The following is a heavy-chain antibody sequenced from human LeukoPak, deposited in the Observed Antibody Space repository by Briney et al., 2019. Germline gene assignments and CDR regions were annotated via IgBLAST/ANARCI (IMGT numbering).Heavy chain of an antibody. CDR2: IYYSGTT. D-gene: IGHD3-10*01. Sequence: SETLSLTCTVSGGSISSSSYYWGWIRQPPGKGLEWIGIIYYSGTTYYNPPLKSRVAISADTSKNQFSLKLSSVTAADTAVYYCTRHNYYGSGRNFDFWGQGTLVTVSS. V-gene: IGHV4-39*01. CDR3: TRHNYYGSGRNFDF. CDR1: GGSISSSSYY. J-gene: IGHJ4*02.